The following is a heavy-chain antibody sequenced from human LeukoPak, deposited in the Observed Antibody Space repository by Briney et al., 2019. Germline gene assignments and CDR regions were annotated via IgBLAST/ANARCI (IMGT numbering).Heavy chain of an antibody. Sequence: NPSQTLSLTCAVSSGSISSGGYSWSWIRQPPGKGLEWIGYIYHSGSTYYNPSLKSRVTISVDTSKNQLSLKLSSVTAADTAVYYCARHPRDYYDSSGSLAIDYWGQGTLVTVSS. D-gene: IGHD3-22*01. J-gene: IGHJ4*02. CDR1: SGSISSGGYS. V-gene: IGHV4-30-2*01. CDR2: IYHSGST. CDR3: ARHPRDYYDSSGSLAIDY.